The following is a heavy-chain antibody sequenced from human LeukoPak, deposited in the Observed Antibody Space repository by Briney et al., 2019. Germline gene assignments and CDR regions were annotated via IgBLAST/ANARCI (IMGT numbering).Heavy chain of an antibody. CDR3: ARHLMAVMDP. Sequence: SETLSLTCAVSGDSITNSRYHWGWVRQPPGKGLEWMASIYHTGSTYYNSSLKSRVTISVDTSKNQFSLELTSATAADTAVYYCARHLMAVMDPWGQGTLVTVSS. V-gene: IGHV4-39*01. CDR1: GDSITNSRYH. J-gene: IGHJ5*02. D-gene: IGHD3-16*01. CDR2: IYHTGST.